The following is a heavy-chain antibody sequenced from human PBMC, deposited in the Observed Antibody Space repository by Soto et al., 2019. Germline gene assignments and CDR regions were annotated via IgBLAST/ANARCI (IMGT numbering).Heavy chain of an antibody. V-gene: IGHV4-31*03. CDR3: ARDPAP. CDR1: GGAISSGGYY. J-gene: IGHJ5*02. Sequence: QVQLQDSGPGLVKASQTLSLTGTVSGGAISSGGYYWSCIRQHPGKGLEWIGYIYNSGSTYYNPSLKSRVTISADTSKNQFSLKLSSVTAADTAVYYCARDPAPWGQGTLVTVSS. CDR2: IYNSGST.